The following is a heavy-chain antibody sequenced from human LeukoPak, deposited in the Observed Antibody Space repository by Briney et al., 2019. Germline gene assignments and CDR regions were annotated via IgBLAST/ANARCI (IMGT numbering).Heavy chain of an antibody. CDR2: IYYSGST. D-gene: IGHD6-13*01. CDR3: ARHEGREQQLVRL. CDR1: GGSISSYY. V-gene: IGHV4-59*08. Sequence: PSETLSLTCTVSGGSISSYYWSWIRQPPGKGLEWIGYIYYSGSTNYNPYLKSRVTISVDTSKNQFSLKLSSVTAADTAVYYGARHEGREQQLVRLWGQGTLVTVSS. J-gene: IGHJ4*02.